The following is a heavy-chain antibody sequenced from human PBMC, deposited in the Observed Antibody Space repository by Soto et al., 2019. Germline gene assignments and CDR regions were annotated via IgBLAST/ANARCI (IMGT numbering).Heavy chain of an antibody. J-gene: IGHJ4*02. D-gene: IGHD3-16*02. CDR2: INHSGST. CDR3: ARAYVHDYAWGSYRRYYFDY. Sequence: PSETLSLTCAVYGGSFSGYYWSWIRQPPGKGLEWIGEINHSGSTNYNPSLKSRVTISVDTSKNQFSLKLSSVTAADTAVYYCARAYVHDYAWGSYRRYYFDYWGQGTLVTVSS. CDR1: GGSFSGYY. V-gene: IGHV4-34*01.